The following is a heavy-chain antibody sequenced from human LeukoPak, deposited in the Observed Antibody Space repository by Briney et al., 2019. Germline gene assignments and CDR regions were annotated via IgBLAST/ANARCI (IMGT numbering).Heavy chain of an antibody. D-gene: IGHD6-6*01. J-gene: IGHJ4*02. V-gene: IGHV1-2*02. Sequence: ASVKVSCKASGYTFTGYYMHWVRQAPGQGFEWMGWINPNTGDTNYAQKFQGRVTMTRDTTISAAFMELTRLTSDDTAVYCCASYPRYSSSPPFDYWGQGTLVTVSS. CDR1: GYTFTGYY. CDR3: ASYPRYSSSPPFDY. CDR2: INPNTGDT.